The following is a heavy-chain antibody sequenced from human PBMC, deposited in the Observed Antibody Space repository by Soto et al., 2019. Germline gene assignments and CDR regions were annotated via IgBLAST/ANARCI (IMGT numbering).Heavy chain of an antibody. D-gene: IGHD2-15*01. CDR2: IFQSGTT. V-gene: IGHV4-30-4*02. Sequence: PSETLSLTCNVSGASISTTYFYWSWIRQPPGKGLEWIGYIFQSGTTYYNPSLRSRVTISLDTSKKQFSLRAEDTAVYYCARDLRCSGGSCLDYWGQGTLVTVSS. CDR3: ARDLRCSGGSCLDY. J-gene: IGHJ4*02. CDR1: GASISTTYFY.